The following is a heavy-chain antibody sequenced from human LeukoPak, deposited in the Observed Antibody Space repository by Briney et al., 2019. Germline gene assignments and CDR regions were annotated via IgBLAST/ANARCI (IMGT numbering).Heavy chain of an antibody. J-gene: IGHJ3*02. CDR2: IYYSGST. CDR3: ARHAPYYYGSGSLDAFDI. D-gene: IGHD3-10*01. Sequence: SETLSLTCTVSGGSISSYYWSWIRQPPGKGLEWIGYIYYSGSTNYNPSLKSRVTISVDTSKNQFSLKLSSVTAADTAVYYCARHAPYYYGSGSLDAFDIWGQGTMVTVSS. V-gene: IGHV4-59*08. CDR1: GGSISSYY.